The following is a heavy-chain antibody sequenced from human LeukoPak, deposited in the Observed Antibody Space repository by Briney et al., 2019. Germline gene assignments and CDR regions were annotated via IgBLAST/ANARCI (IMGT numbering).Heavy chain of an antibody. Sequence: LSLSCAVSGFTFSDHFLDWVRQPPGKGLEWIGEINHSGSTNYNPSLKSRVTISVDTSKNQFSLKLSSVTAADTAVYYCARTLCDSSGYSCYYFDYWGQGTLVTVSS. D-gene: IGHD3-22*01. J-gene: IGHJ4*02. CDR2: INHSGST. V-gene: IGHV4-34*01. CDR3: ARTLCDSSGYSCYYFDY. CDR1: GFTFSDHF.